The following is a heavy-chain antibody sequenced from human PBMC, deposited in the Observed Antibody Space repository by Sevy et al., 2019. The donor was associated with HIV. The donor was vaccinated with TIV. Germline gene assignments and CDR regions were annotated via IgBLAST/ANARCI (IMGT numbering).Heavy chain of an antibody. D-gene: IGHD3-10*01. CDR1: GFSFSTYM. CDR2: ISYSSNYI. CDR3: ARPYGSGSWEAFDV. J-gene: IGHJ3*01. V-gene: IGHV3-21*01. Sequence: GGSLRLSCTASGFSFSTYMMNWVRQAPGKGLEWVASISYSSNYIYYADSLKGRFTISSDNAKNSLFLQMNSLRAEDTAVYYCARPYGSGSWEAFDVWGQGTMVTVSS.